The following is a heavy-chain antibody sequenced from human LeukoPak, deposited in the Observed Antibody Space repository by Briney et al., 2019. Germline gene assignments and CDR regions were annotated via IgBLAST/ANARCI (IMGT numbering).Heavy chain of an antibody. CDR1: GYTFTDYY. V-gene: IGHV1-8*03. CDR3: ARGVRFSDFYYYMDV. CDR2: MNPNSGKT. D-gene: IGHD3-3*01. J-gene: IGHJ6*03. Sequence: GASVKVSCKASGYTFTDYYLLWVRQAPGQGLEWMGWMNPNSGKTGYARKFQGRVTFTRNSSISTAYMDLSSLRSEDTAVYYCARGVRFSDFYYYMDVWGQGTTVTVSS.